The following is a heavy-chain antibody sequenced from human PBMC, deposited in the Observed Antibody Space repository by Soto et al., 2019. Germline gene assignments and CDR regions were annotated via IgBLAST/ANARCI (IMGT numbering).Heavy chain of an antibody. CDR1: GGSISSGGYY. V-gene: IGHV4-31*03. J-gene: IGHJ5*02. CDR3: ARGGYCSSTSCYAPLNWFDP. CDR2: IYYSGST. D-gene: IGHD2-2*01. Sequence: QVQLQESGPGLVKPSQTLSLTCTVSGGSISSGGYYWSWIRQHPGKGLEWIGYIYYSGSTYYNPSLKSRVTISVDPSKNQFSLKLSSVTAADTAVYYCARGGYCSSTSCYAPLNWFDPWGQGTLVTVSS.